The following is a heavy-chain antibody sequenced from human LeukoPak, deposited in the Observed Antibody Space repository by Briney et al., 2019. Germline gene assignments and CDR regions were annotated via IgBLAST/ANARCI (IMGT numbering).Heavy chain of an antibody. D-gene: IGHD3-22*01. V-gene: IGHV3-30*04. J-gene: IGHJ1*01. CDR2: ISYDGSNK. Sequence: GRSLRLSCAASGLTFSSYAMHWVRQAPGKGLEWVAVISYDGSNKYYADSVKGRFTISRDNSKNTLYLQMNSLRAEDTAVYYCASSYDSSGYYYYFQHWGQGTLVTVSS. CDR3: ASSYDSSGYYYYFQH. CDR1: GLTFSSYA.